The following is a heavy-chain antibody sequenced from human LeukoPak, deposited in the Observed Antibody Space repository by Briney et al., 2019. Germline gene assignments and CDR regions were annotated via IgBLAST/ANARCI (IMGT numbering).Heavy chain of an antibody. CDR2: MNPNSGNT. D-gene: IGHD3-3*01. Sequence: ASVKVSCRASGYTFTSYGINWVRQATGQGLEWMGWMNPNSGNTGYAQKFQGRVTITRNTSISTAYMELSSLRSEDTAVYYCARGRKITIFGVVMTYYFDYWGQGTLVTVSS. CDR3: ARGRKITIFGVVMTYYFDY. J-gene: IGHJ4*02. CDR1: GYTFTSYG. V-gene: IGHV1-8*03.